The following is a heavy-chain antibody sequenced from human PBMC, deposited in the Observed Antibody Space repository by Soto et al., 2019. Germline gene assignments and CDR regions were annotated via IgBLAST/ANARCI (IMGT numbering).Heavy chain of an antibody. J-gene: IGHJ4*02. D-gene: IGHD1-1*01. Sequence: QVQLQESGPGLVKPSETLSLTCTVSGGSISSYYWSWIRQPPGKGLEWIGYIYYSGSTNYNPSLKSRVTISVDTSKTQFSLKLSSVTAADTAVYYCGREVRYNRERSTDYGGQGTLVTVSS. CDR1: GGSISSYY. CDR3: GREVRYNRERSTDY. CDR2: IYYSGST. V-gene: IGHV4-59*01.